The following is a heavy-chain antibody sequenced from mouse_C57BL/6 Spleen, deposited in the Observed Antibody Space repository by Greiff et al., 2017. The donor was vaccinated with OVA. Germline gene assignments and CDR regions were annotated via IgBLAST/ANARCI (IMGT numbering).Heavy chain of an antibody. J-gene: IGHJ2*01. D-gene: IGHD2-13*01. CDR3: TRRKTNYFDY. Sequence: VKLQQSGAELVRPGASVTLSCKASGYTFTDYEMHWVKQTPVHGLEWIGAIDPETGGTAYNQKFKGKAILTADKSSSTAYMELRSLTSEDSAVYYCTRRKTNYFDYWGQGTTLTVSS. CDR1: GYTFTDYE. CDR2: IDPETGGT. V-gene: IGHV1-15*01.